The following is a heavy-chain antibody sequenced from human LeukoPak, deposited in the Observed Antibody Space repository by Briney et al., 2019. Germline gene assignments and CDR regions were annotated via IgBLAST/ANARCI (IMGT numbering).Heavy chain of an antibody. CDR1: GGTFSSYA. Sequence: SVKVSCKASGGTFSSYAISWVRQAPGQGLEWMGRIIPILGIANYAQKFQGRVTITADKSTSTAYMELSSLRSEDTAVYYCATRTTSHYYYYGMDVWGQGTTVTVSS. D-gene: IGHD4-11*01. CDR2: IIPILGIA. CDR3: ATRTTSHYYYYGMDV. V-gene: IGHV1-69*04. J-gene: IGHJ6*02.